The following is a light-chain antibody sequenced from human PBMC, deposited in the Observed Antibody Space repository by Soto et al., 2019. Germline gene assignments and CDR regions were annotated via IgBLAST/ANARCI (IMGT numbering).Light chain of an antibody. CDR3: QQRSNWPVT. CDR2: DAS. J-gene: IGKJ1*01. Sequence: EIVLTQSPGTLSLSPGERATLSCRASQSVSSYLAWYQQKPGQAPRLLIYDASTRATGISARFSGSGSGTDFTLTIGSLGPADFAVYYCQQRSNWPVTFGQGTRVDVK. V-gene: IGKV3-11*01. CDR1: QSVSSY.